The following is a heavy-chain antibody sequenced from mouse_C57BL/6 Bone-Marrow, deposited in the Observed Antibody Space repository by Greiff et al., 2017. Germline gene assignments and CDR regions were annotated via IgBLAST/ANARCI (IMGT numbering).Heavy chain of an antibody. D-gene: IGHD3-1*01. V-gene: IGHV1-76*01. Sequence: VQLQQSGAELVRPGASVKLSCKASGYTFTDYYINWVKQRPGQGLEWIARIYPGSGNTYYNEKFKGKATLTADKSSSPAYMQSSSLTSEDAAVYFCARSGYDGGGFDYWGQGTTLTVSS. CDR1: GYTFTDYY. J-gene: IGHJ2*01. CDR3: ARSGYDGGGFDY. CDR2: IYPGSGNT.